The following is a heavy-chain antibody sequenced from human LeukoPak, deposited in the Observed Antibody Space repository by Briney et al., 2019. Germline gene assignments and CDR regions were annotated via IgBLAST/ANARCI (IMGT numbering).Heavy chain of an antibody. CDR1: GGSFSGYY. Sequence: SETLSLTCAVYGGSFSGYYWSWIRQPPGKGLEWIGEINHSGSTNYNPSLKSRVTISVDTSKNQFSLKLSSVTAADTAVYYCARWTMRRNIDYWGQGTLVTVSS. J-gene: IGHJ4*02. D-gene: IGHD3-22*01. V-gene: IGHV4-34*01. CDR3: ARWTMRRNIDY. CDR2: INHSGST.